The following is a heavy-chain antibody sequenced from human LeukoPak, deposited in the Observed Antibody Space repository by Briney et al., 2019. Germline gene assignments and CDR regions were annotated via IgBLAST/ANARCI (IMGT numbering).Heavy chain of an antibody. D-gene: IGHD6-13*01. V-gene: IGHV3-7*03. J-gene: IGHJ4*02. CDR1: GFTFSNYW. Sequence: PGGSLRLSCAASGFTFSNYWMGWVRQAPGKGLEWVANIKQDGSEKYYVDSVKGRFTISRDNAKNSLYLQMNSLRAEDTAVYYCATSRRAAAGYYFDYWGQGTLVTVSS. CDR2: IKQDGSEK. CDR3: ATSRRAAAGYYFDY.